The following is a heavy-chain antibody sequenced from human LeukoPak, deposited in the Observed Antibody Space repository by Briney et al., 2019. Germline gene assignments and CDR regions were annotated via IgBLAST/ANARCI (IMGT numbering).Heavy chain of an antibody. V-gene: IGHV4-30-2*01. J-gene: IGHJ4*02. Sequence: SETLSLTCTVSGGSISSYSWSWIRQPPGKGLEWIGYIYHSGSTYYNPSLKSRVTISVDRSKNQFSLKLSSVTAADTAVYYCAREGANGSGTYYFDYWGQGTLVTVSS. CDR1: GGSISSYS. CDR3: AREGANGSGTYYFDY. D-gene: IGHD3-10*01. CDR2: IYHSGST.